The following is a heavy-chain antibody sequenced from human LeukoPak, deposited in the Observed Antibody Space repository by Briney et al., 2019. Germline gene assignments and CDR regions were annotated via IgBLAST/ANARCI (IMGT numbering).Heavy chain of an antibody. J-gene: IGHJ4*02. CDR1: GFTFRNSA. CDR2: IGGHVHST. D-gene: IGHD1-20*01. Sequence: GGSLRLSCAASGFTFRNSAMSWVRHAPGTGLEWVSSIGGHVHSTYYADSVIGRFTISRDDSKNTLYLQMNSLRAGDTAIYYCANHRTPDRYHWNYFDYWGQGTLVTVSS. CDR3: ANHRTPDRYHWNYFDY. V-gene: IGHV3-23*01.